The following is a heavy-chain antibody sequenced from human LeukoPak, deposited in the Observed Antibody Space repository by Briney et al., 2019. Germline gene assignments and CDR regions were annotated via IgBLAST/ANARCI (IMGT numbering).Heavy chain of an antibody. D-gene: IGHD4-17*01. CDR2: INHSGST. CDR3: ARADYGDNFRCYYYGMDV. J-gene: IGHJ6*02. CDR1: GGSFSGYY. Sequence: PSETLSLTCAVYGGSFSGYYWSWIRQPPGKGLEWIGEINHSGSTNYNPSLKSRVTISVDTSKNQFSLKLSSVTAADTAVYYCARADYGDNFRCYYYGMDVWGQGTTVTVSS. V-gene: IGHV4-34*01.